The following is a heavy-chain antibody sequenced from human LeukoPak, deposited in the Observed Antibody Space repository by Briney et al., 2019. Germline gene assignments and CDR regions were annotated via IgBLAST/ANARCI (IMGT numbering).Heavy chain of an antibody. Sequence: GGSLRLSCAASVFTFRSYEMNWVRQAPGKGLEWVSYISGSGSVIYYADSVRGRFTISRDNAQNLLNLQMKSLRAEDTGVYYCASAYYDSGNYPYYFDYWGQGTLVTVSS. V-gene: IGHV3-48*03. D-gene: IGHD3-10*01. CDR3: ASAYYDSGNYPYYFDY. CDR2: ISGSGSVI. J-gene: IGHJ4*02. CDR1: VFTFRSYE.